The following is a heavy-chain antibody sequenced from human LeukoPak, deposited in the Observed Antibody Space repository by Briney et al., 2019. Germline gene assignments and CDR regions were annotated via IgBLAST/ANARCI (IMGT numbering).Heavy chain of an antibody. V-gene: IGHV3-15*01. D-gene: IGHD3-10*01. Sequence: PGGSLRLSCAASGFTFSNAWMSWVRQAPGKGLEWVGRIKSKTDGGTTDYAAPVKGRFTISRDDSKNTLYLQMNSLKTEDTAVYYCITDIILLWFGELLKDIDYWGQGTLVTVSS. CDR1: GFTFSNAW. J-gene: IGHJ4*02. CDR3: ITDIILLWFGELLKDIDY. CDR2: IKSKTDGGTT.